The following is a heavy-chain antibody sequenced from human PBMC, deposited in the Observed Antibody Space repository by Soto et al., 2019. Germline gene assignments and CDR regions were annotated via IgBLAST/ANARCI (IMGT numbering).Heavy chain of an antibody. CDR2: ISSSSSYT. Sequence: GSLRLSYAASGFTFSNSWMSWIRQAPGKGLEWVSYISSSSSYTNYADSVKGRFTISRDNAKNSLYLQMNSLRAEDTAVYYCARRLPYCSSTSCYFDYWGQGTLVTVS. D-gene: IGHD2-2*01. CDR3: ARRLPYCSSTSCYFDY. V-gene: IGHV3-11*03. CDR1: GFTFSNSW. J-gene: IGHJ4*02.